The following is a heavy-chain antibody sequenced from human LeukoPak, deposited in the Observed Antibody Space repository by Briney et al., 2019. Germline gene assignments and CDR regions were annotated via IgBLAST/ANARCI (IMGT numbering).Heavy chain of an antibody. CDR2: INPSGGST. D-gene: IGHD3-22*01. CDR1: GCTFTDYY. Sequence: VASVKVSCKASGCTFTDYYVHWVRQAPGQGLEWMGMINPSGGSTTYAQKFQGRVTMTSDPSTSTVYMELYSLRSEDTAVYYCARDPPSYYDSSGHTYWYFDLWGRGTLVTVSS. J-gene: IGHJ2*01. CDR3: ARDPPSYYDSSGHTYWYFDL. V-gene: IGHV1-46*01.